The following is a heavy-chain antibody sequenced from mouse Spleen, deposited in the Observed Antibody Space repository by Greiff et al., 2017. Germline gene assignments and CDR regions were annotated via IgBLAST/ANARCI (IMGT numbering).Heavy chain of an antibody. J-gene: IGHJ2*01. Sequence: EVKLVESGGGLVKLGGSLKLSCAASGFTFSSYAMSWVRQTPEKRLVWVATISSGGGNTYYPDSVKGRFTISRDNAKNTLYLQMSSLKSEDTAMYYCARHRDGYVSAYYFDYWGQGTTLTVSS. CDR2: ISSGGGNT. D-gene: IGHD2-2*01. CDR3: ARHRDGYVSAYYFDY. CDR1: GFTFSSYA. V-gene: IGHV5-9*04.